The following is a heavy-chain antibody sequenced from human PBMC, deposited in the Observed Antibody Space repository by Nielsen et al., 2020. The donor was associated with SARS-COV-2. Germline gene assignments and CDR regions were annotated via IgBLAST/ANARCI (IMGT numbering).Heavy chain of an antibody. D-gene: IGHD6-19*01. V-gene: IGHV4-39*07. Sequence: SETLSLTCTVSGGSISSSSYYWGWIRQPPGKGLEWIGSIYYSGSTYYNPSLKSRVTISVDTSKNQFSLKLSSVTAADTAVYYCAREVHFSSGWENDAFDIWGQGTMVTVSS. CDR1: GGSISSSSYY. CDR3: AREVHFSSGWENDAFDI. J-gene: IGHJ3*02. CDR2: IYYSGST.